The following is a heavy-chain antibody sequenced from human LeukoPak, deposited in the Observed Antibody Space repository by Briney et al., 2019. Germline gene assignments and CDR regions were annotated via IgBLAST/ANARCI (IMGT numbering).Heavy chain of an antibody. CDR3: ARGGGIQLWSHFDY. CDR1: GGSFSGYY. D-gene: IGHD5-18*01. Sequence: SETLSLTCAVYGGSFSGYYWSWIRQPPGKGLEWIGEINHSGSTNYNPSLKSRVTISVDTSKNQFSLKLSSVTAADTAVYYCARGGGIQLWSHFDYWGQGTLVTVSS. CDR2: INHSGST. V-gene: IGHV4-34*01. J-gene: IGHJ4*02.